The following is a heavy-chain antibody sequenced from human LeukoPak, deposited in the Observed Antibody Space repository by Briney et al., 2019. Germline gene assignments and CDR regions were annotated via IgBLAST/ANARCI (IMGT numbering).Heavy chain of an antibody. CDR3: AKNPSLADTAMVFTDYSDY. CDR1: GFTFSSYA. CDR2: ISGSGGST. Sequence: GGSLRLSCAASGFTFSSYAMSWVRQAPGKGLEWVSAISGSGGSTYYADSVKGRFTISRDNSKNTLYLQTNSLRAEDTAVYYCAKNPSLADTAMVFTDYSDYWGQGTLVTVSS. V-gene: IGHV3-23*01. J-gene: IGHJ4*02. D-gene: IGHD5-18*01.